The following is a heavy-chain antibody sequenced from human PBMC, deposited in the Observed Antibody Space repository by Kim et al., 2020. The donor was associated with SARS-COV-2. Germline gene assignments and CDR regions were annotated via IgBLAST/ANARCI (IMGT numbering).Heavy chain of an antibody. CDR3: ARVGDYYYYGMDV. J-gene: IGHJ6*02. V-gene: IGHV3-30*10. Sequence: YTDSVKGRFTISRSNSRNTLYLQMNSRRAEDTAVYYCARVGDYYYYGMDVWGQGTTVTVSS.